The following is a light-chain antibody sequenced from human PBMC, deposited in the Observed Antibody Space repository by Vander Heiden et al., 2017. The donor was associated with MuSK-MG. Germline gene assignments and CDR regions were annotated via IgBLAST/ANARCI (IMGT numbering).Light chain of an antibody. CDR2: AAS. Sequence: DIQMTQSPSSLSASVGDRVTITCRASQSISSYLNWYQQKPGKAPKLLIYAASSLQSGVPSRFSGSGSGTDFTLTISRRQPEDFATYYCQQRDSTPWTFGPGTKVEIK. CDR3: QQRDSTPWT. J-gene: IGKJ1*01. CDR1: QSISSY. V-gene: IGKV1-39*01.